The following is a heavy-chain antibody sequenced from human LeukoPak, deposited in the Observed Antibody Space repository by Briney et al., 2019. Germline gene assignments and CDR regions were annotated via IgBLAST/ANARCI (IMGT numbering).Heavy chain of an antibody. Sequence: PSETLSLTCAVYGGSFSGYYWSWIRQPPGKGLEWIGEINHSGSTNYNPSLKSRVTIPVDTSKNQFSLKLSSVTAADTAVYYCARDRWRSYDFWSGLIDYWGQGTLVTVSS. CDR3: ARDRWRSYDFWSGLIDY. V-gene: IGHV4-34*01. D-gene: IGHD3-3*01. CDR1: GGSFSGYY. J-gene: IGHJ4*02. CDR2: INHSGST.